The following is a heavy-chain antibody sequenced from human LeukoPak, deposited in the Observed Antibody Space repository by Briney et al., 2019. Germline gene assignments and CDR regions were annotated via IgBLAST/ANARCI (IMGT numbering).Heavy chain of an antibody. CDR2: INPNSGAT. CDR3: ASQYCTRATCYIEGDYYFDY. CDR1: GYTFTGYF. Sequence: ASVKVSCKASGYTFTGYFMHWVRQAPGQGLEWMGWINPNSGATNYAQKSQGRVTMTRDTSFSTTYIELSRLRSDDTAVYYCASQYCTRATCYIEGDYYFDYWGQGTLVTVSS. V-gene: IGHV1-2*02. D-gene: IGHD2-2*02. J-gene: IGHJ4*02.